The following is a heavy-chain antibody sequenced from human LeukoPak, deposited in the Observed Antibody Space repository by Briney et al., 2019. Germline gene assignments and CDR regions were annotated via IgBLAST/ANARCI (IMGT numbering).Heavy chain of an antibody. J-gene: IGHJ3*02. Sequence: ASVKVSCKASGYTFTGYYMHWVRQAPGQGLEWMGWINPNSGGTNYAQKFQGRVTMTRDTSISTAYMELSRLRSDDTAVYYCARDDSGSYYLDAFDIWGQGTMVTVSS. D-gene: IGHD1-26*01. CDR1: GYTFTGYY. CDR2: INPNSGGT. CDR3: ARDDSGSYYLDAFDI. V-gene: IGHV1-2*02.